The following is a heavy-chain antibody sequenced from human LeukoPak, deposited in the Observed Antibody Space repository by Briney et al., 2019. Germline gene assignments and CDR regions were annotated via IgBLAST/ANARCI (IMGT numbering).Heavy chain of an antibody. Sequence: TSETLSLTCTVSGGSVSSGSYYWSWIRQPPGRGLEWIGYIYYSGSTNYNPSLKSRVTISVDTSKNQFSLKLSSVTAADTAVYYCARDFSGSPSEDDGIDVWGQGTLVTVSS. CDR2: IYYSGST. D-gene: IGHD5-12*01. V-gene: IGHV4-61*01. CDR1: GGSVSSGSYY. J-gene: IGHJ4*02. CDR3: ARDFSGSPSEDDGIDV.